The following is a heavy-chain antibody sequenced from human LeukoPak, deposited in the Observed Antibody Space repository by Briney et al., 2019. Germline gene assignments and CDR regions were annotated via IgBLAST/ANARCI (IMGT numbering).Heavy chain of an antibody. J-gene: IGHJ4*02. CDR3: AKAWVVRGVMGPFDY. V-gene: IGHV3-30*18. Sequence: GGSLRLSCAASGFTFSSYGMHWVRQAPGKGLEWVAVISYDGSNKYYADSVKGRFTISRDNSKNTLYLQMNSLRAEDTAVYYCAKAWVVRGVMGPFDYWGQGTLVTVSS. CDR2: ISYDGSNK. CDR1: GFTFSSYG. D-gene: IGHD3-10*01.